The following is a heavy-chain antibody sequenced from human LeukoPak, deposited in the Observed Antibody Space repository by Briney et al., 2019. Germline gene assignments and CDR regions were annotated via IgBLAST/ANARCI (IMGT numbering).Heavy chain of an antibody. J-gene: IGHJ4*02. Sequence: GRSLRLSCAASGFTFSSYGMHWVRQAPGKGLEWVAVISYDGSNKYYADSVKGRFTISRDNSKNTLYLQMKSLRAEDTAVYYCARERNLEIAVAGTIFNYWGQGTLVTVSS. V-gene: IGHV3-30*03. D-gene: IGHD6-19*01. CDR1: GFTFSSYG. CDR3: ARERNLEIAVAGTIFNY. CDR2: ISYDGSNK.